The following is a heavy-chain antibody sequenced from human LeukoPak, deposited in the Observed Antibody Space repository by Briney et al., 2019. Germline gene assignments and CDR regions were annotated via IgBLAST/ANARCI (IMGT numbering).Heavy chain of an antibody. J-gene: IGHJ4*02. Sequence: GGSLRLSCAASGFTVSSNYMSWVRQAPGKGLEWVSVIYNGGSTYYADSVKGRFTISRDNAKNSLYLQMNSLRAEDTAVYYCAREDSYYYGSGSYPFDYWGQGTLVTVSS. V-gene: IGHV3-53*01. CDR3: AREDSYYYGSGSYPFDY. D-gene: IGHD3-10*01. CDR1: GFTVSSNY. CDR2: IYNGGST.